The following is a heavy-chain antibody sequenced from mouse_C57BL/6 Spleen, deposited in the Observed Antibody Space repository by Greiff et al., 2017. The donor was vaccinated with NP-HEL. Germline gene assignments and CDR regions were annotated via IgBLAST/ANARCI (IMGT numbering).Heavy chain of an antibody. J-gene: IGHJ1*03. Sequence: EVQLQQSGPELVKPGASVKISCKASGYTFTDYYMNWVKQSPGKSLEWIGDINPNNGGTSYNEKFKGKATLTVDKSSSTAYMQLRSLTSEDSAVDYWARGGYSSSSYDLGGWGTGATVTV. CDR2: INPNNGGT. CDR1: GYTFTDYY. V-gene: IGHV1-26*01. CDR3: ARGGYSSSSYDLGG. D-gene: IGHD2-10*01.